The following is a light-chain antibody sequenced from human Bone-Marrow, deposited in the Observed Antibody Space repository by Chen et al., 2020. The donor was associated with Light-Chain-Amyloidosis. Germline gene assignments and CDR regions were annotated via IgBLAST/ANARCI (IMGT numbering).Light chain of an antibody. J-gene: IGLJ2*01. V-gene: IGLV1-40*01. CDR3: QSYDSSLSAVV. Sequence: QSVLTQPPSVSGAPGQRVTISCTGSSSNIGATYDVHWYQHLPGTAPKLLIYRNTNRPSGVTDRFSGSKSGTSASLAITGLQAEDEGDYYCQSYDSSLSAVVFGGGTKLTVL. CDR1: SSNIGATYD. CDR2: RNT.